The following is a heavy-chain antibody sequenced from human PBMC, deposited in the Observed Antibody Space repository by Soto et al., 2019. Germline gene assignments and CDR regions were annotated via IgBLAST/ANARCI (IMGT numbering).Heavy chain of an antibody. CDR1: GGSFSGYY. Sequence: SETLSLTCAVYGGSFSGYYWSWIRQPPGKGLEWIGEINHSVSTNYNPSLKSRVTISVDTSKNQFSLKLSSVTAADTAVYYCARGPPRITIFGVVISTNNWFDPWGQGTLVTVS. CDR2: INHSVST. J-gene: IGHJ5*02. D-gene: IGHD3-3*01. V-gene: IGHV4-34*01. CDR3: ARGPPRITIFGVVISTNNWFDP.